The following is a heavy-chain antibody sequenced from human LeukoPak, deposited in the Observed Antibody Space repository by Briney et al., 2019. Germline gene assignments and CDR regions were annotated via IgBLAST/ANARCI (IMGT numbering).Heavy chain of an antibody. CDR1: GLTGSHNY. CDR2: IHTSGDT. CDR3: IVVGESTH. J-gene: IGHJ4*02. D-gene: IGHD4-17*01. Sequence: GGSLRLSCAASGLTGSHNYVSWVRQAPGKGLEWVSAIHTSGDTCYADSVKGRFTISRDTAKNTLYLQINSLRVEDTAVYYCIVVGESTHRGQGTLVTVSS. V-gene: IGHV3-53*01.